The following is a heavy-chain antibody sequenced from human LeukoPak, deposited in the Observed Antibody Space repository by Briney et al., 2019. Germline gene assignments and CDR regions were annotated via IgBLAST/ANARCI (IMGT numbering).Heavy chain of an antibody. Sequence: PSETLSLTCTVSGGSISSYYWSWIRQPQGKGLEWIGYIYYSGSTNYNPSLKSRVTISVDTSKNQFSLKLSSVTAADTAVYYCARERHDWGWGYYYYGMDVWGQGTTVTVPS. CDR3: ARERHDWGWGYYYYGMDV. J-gene: IGHJ6*02. CDR1: GGSISSYY. CDR2: IYYSGST. D-gene: IGHD7-27*01. V-gene: IGHV4-59*01.